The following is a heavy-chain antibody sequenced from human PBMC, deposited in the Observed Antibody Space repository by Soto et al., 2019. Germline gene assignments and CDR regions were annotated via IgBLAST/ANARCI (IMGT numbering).Heavy chain of an antibody. V-gene: IGHV4-4*03. J-gene: IGHJ6*02. D-gene: IGHD4-17*01. CDR2: IYHSGST. CDR3: ARMNYGDYDYYDYGMDV. Sequence: PETLSLTCAVSVGSISSSNWWSWVRQPPGKGLEWIGEIYHSGSTNYNPSHKSRVTISVDKSKNQFSLKLSSVTAADTAVYYCARMNYGDYDYYDYGMDVWGQGTTVTVSS. CDR1: VGSISSSNW.